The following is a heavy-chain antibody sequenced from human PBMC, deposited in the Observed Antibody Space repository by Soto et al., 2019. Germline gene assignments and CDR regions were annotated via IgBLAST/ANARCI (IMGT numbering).Heavy chain of an antibody. CDR2: IQSGGTT. CDR3: ERDVVLCEGGRCYGTPVDV. CDR1: GFTVSSKY. Sequence: EVQLVESGGGLVQPGGSLRLSCAASGFTVSSKYMTWVRQAPGKGLEWVSLIQSGGTTYYADSVKGRFTTSRDTSENTLHLQMDSLRVEDTAVYYCERDVVLCEGGRCYGTPVDVWGKGTTVTVSS. V-gene: IGHV3-66*01. D-gene: IGHD2-15*01. J-gene: IGHJ6*04.